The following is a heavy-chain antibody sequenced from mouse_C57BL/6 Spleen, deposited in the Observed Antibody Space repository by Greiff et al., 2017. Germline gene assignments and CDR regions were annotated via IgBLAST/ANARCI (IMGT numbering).Heavy chain of an antibody. CDR1: GFNIKDDY. CDR2: IDPENGDT. Sequence: EVQLQQSGAELVRPGASVKLSCTASGFNIKDDYMHWVKQRPEQGLEWIGWIDPENGDTEYASKFQGKATITADTSSNTAYLQLSSLTSEDTAVYYCTTRGVEGDYWGQGTTLTVSS. D-gene: IGHD1-1*01. V-gene: IGHV14-4*01. J-gene: IGHJ2*01. CDR3: TTRGVEGDY.